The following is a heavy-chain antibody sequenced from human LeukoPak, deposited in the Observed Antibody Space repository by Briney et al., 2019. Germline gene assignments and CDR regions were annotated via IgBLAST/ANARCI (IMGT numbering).Heavy chain of an antibody. Sequence: PGGSLRLSYAASGFTFSSYAMTWVRQAPGKGLEWVSTIRSGAYTYYADSVRGRLSISRDNSKNTLYLEMNSLRAEDAAVYYCARISVVSRSGPLDYWGQGTLVTVSS. CDR1: GFTFSSYA. D-gene: IGHD3-10*01. CDR3: ARISVVSRSGPLDY. CDR2: IRSGAYT. J-gene: IGHJ4*02. V-gene: IGHV3-23*01.